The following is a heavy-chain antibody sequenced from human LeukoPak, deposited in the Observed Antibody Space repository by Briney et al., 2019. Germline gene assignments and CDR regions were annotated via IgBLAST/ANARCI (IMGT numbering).Heavy chain of an antibody. J-gene: IGHJ3*02. Sequence: ASVKVSCKASGYNFNRYDIHWVRQAPGQGLEWMGIINPSGGSTSYAQKFQDRVTMTRDTSTSTVYMELSSLRSEDTAVFYCARDLHHRGYYDTSGPYGIWGQGTLVTGPS. CDR1: GYNFNRYD. V-gene: IGHV1-46*02. CDR3: ARDLHHRGYYDTSGPYGI. CDR2: INPSGGST. D-gene: IGHD3-22*01.